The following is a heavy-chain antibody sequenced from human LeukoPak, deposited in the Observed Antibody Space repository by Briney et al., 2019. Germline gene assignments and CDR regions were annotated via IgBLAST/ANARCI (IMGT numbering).Heavy chain of an antibody. J-gene: IGHJ4*02. V-gene: IGHV4-4*02. D-gene: IGHD3-10*01. CDR2: IYHSGST. Sequence: SETLSLTCAVSGGSTSSNNWWSWVRQPPGKGLEWIGDIYHSGSTNYNPSLKSRVTISVDKSKNQLSLKLRSVTAADTAVSYCARDFTIVRGVLDYWGPGALVTVSS. CDR1: GGSTSSNNW. CDR3: ARDFTIVRGVLDY.